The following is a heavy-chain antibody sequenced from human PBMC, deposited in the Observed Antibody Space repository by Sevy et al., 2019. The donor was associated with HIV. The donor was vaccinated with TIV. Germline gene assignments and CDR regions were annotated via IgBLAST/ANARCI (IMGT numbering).Heavy chain of an antibody. V-gene: IGHV4-4*02. CDR3: ARGAIAAAGYSYGMDV. D-gene: IGHD6-13*01. CDR2: RYHSGST. CDR1: GASITSSAW. J-gene: IGHJ6*02. Sequence: SETLSLTCAVSGASITSSAWWTWVRQPPGKGLEWIGKRYHSGSTTYNPSLKSRVTILVDDSKIQFSLHLKSVTAADTAVYYCARGAIAAAGYSYGMDVWGQGTTVTVSS.